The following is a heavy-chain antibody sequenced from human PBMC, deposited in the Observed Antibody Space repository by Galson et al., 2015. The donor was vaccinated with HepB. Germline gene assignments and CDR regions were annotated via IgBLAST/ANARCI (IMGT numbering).Heavy chain of an antibody. CDR1: GFTFSSYS. D-gene: IGHD2-2*01. CDR3: ARDLVVPAAFYYMDV. CDR2: ISSSSSYI. J-gene: IGHJ6*03. V-gene: IGHV3-21*01. Sequence: SLRLSCAASGFTFSSYSMNWVRQAPGKGLEWVSSISSSSSYIYYADSVKGRFTISRDNAKNSLYLQMNSLRAEDTAVYYCARDLVVPAAFYYMDVWGKGTTVTVSS.